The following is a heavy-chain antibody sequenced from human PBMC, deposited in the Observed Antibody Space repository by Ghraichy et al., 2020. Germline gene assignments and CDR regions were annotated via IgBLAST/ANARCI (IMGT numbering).Heavy chain of an antibody. CDR3: VYFFSYDSSGYYYVSS. V-gene: IGHV4-39*07. CDR2: IYYSGTT. D-gene: IGHD3-22*01. CDR1: GGSMSSINYY. J-gene: IGHJ4*02. Sequence: SETLSLTCPLSGGSMSSINYYWGWILQPPGKVLRSLVSIYYSGTTYYNPSLQGRVAISVDTSKNQFSLKLSSVTAADKAVYHCVYFFSYDSSGYYYVSSWGQGTLANV.